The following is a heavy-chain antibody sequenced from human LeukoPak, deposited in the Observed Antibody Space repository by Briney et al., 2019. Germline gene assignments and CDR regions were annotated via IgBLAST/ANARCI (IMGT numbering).Heavy chain of an antibody. CDR3: ARHDRPYSSSDNWFDS. CDR1: KYSFSNYW. J-gene: IGHJ5*01. Sequence: GESLKISCEGSKYSFSNYWIGWVRQMPGKGLEWMGFIYPGDSDTRYSPSFQGQVTFSAAKSITTAYLQWRSLKASDTGIYYCARHDRPYSSSDNWFDSWGQGTLVTVSS. D-gene: IGHD6-13*01. CDR2: IYPGDSDT. V-gene: IGHV5-51*01.